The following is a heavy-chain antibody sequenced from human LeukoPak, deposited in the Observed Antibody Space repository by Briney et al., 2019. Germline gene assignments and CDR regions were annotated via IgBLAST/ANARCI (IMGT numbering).Heavy chain of an antibody. V-gene: IGHV1-2*02. CDR3: ARDGDDYDILTGPRYYYYGMDV. Sequence: RASVKVSCKASGYTFTGYYMHWVRQAPGQGLEWMGWINPNSGGTNYAQKFQGRVTMTRDTSISTAYMELSRLRSDDTAVYYCARDGDDYDILTGPRYYYYGMDVWRQGTTVTVSS. D-gene: IGHD3-9*01. J-gene: IGHJ6*02. CDR2: INPNSGGT. CDR1: GYTFTGYY.